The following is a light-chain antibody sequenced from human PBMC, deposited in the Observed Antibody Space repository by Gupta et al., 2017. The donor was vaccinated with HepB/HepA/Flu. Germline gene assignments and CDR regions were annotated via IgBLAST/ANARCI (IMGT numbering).Light chain of an antibody. CDR2: NAS. J-gene: IGKJ2*01. V-gene: IGKV1-5*03. CDR1: QTINNW. Sequence: DIQVTQSPSTLSASVGDRVTITCRASQTINNWLAWYQQKPGKAPNLLIYNASSLQSGVPSRFSGGGSGTEFTLTISGLQPDDSATYHCQQYNSLPYTFGQGTKLEIK. CDR3: QQYNSLPYT.